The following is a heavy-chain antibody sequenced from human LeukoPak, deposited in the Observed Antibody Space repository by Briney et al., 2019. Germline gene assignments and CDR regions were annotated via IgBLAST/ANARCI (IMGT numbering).Heavy chain of an antibody. Sequence: PSETLSLTCTVSGGSISSSSYYWGWIRQPPGKGLEWIGSIYYSGSTYYNPSLKSRVTISVDTSKNQFSLKLTSVTAVDTAMYYCARWFRGYRDAFDIWGQGTLATVSS. CDR3: ARWFRGYRDAFDI. J-gene: IGHJ3*02. CDR1: GGSISSSSYY. V-gene: IGHV4-39*01. CDR2: IYYSGST. D-gene: IGHD5-18*01.